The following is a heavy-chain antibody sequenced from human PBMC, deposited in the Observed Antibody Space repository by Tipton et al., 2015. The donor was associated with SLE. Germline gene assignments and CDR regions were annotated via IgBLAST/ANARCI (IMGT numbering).Heavy chain of an antibody. D-gene: IGHD6-13*01. CDR3: AREGSSWYYFDY. Sequence: LRLSCTVSGVSIASTSYYWGWVRQPPGKGLEWIGSVYYGGSTYYNPSLKSRVTISVDTSKNQFSLKLSSVTAADTAVYYCAREGSSWYYFDYWGQGTLVTVSS. V-gene: IGHV4-39*07. J-gene: IGHJ4*02. CDR2: VYYGGST. CDR1: GVSIASTSYY.